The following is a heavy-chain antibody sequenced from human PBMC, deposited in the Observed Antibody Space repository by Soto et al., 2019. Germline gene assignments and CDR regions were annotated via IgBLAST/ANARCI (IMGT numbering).Heavy chain of an antibody. CDR2: IDSSGST. Sequence: QVQLQESGPGLVKPSETLSLTCTFSGGSISSYYWSWIRQPPGKGLEWIGYIDSSGSTNYNPSLKGRVTMSLDTSKNQVSLNVTSVTAADTAVYYCAATPRYWGQGRLVTVSS. CDR3: AATPRY. D-gene: IGHD1-26*01. J-gene: IGHJ4*02. CDR1: GGSISSYY. V-gene: IGHV4-59*01.